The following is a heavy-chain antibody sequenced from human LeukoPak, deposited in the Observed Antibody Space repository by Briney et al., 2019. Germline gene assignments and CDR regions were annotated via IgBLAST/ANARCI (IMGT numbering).Heavy chain of an antibody. J-gene: IGHJ4*01. CDR1: GGSISSYY. D-gene: IGHD2-15*01. CDR2: IYYSGST. Sequence: SETLSLTCTVSGGSISSYYWSWIRQPPGKGLEWIGYIYYSGSTNYNPSLKSRVTISVDTSKNQFSLKLSSVTAADTGVYYCARRYCSGGSCYSAPFDYWGQETLVTASS. V-gene: IGHV4-59*08. CDR3: ARRYCSGGSCYSAPFDY.